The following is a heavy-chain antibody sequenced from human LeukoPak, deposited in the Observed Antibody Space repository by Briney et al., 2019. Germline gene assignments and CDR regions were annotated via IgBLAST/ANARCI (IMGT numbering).Heavy chain of an antibody. Sequence: GGSLRLSCAATGFTFSDYWMSWMRQAPGKGLEWVANIKYDGDEEYYVDSVKGRFTISRDNAKNSLYLQLNSLRVEDTAVYYCKSGGAAPGSFDNWGQGTLVTVSP. CDR3: KSGGAAPGSFDN. D-gene: IGHD6-13*01. V-gene: IGHV3-7*01. CDR1: GFTFSDYW. J-gene: IGHJ4*02. CDR2: IKYDGDEE.